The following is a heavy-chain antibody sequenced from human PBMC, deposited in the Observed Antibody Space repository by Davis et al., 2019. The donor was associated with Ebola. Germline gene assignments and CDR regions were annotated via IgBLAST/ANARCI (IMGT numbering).Heavy chain of an antibody. CDR1: VDSLPSHRAA. Sequence: HPQTLSLTRAISVDSLPSHRAAWNWIRQSPSRGLEWLGRTYYRSKWYNDYAVSVKSRITINPDTSKNQFSLQLNSVTPEDTAVYYCARGKGQWLETGKHDYWGQGTLITVSS. D-gene: IGHD6-19*01. CDR3: ARGKGQWLETGKHDY. J-gene: IGHJ4*02. CDR2: TYYRSKWYN. V-gene: IGHV6-1*01.